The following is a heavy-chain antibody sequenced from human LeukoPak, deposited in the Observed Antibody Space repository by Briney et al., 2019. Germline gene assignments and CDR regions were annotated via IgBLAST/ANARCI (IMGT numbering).Heavy chain of an antibody. D-gene: IGHD3-22*01. CDR3: ARDFHRRYYDSSGYNAFDI. Sequence: GGSLRLSCAASRITFSNYAMNWVRQAPGKGLEWVSYISAISSSSTYYADSVKGRFTISRDNAKNSLYLQMNSLRAEDAAVYYCARDFHRRYYDSSGYNAFDIWGQGTMVTVSS. CDR2: ISAISSSST. V-gene: IGHV3-48*04. J-gene: IGHJ3*02. CDR1: RITFSNYA.